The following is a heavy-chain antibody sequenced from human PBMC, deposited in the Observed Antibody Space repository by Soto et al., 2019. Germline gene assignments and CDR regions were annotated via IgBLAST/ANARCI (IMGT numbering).Heavy chain of an antibody. V-gene: IGHV3-23*01. CDR1: GFTFSTYA. CDR2: ISSGGTST. Sequence: EVQLLESGGGLVQPGGSLRISCAASGFTFSTYAMSWVRQAPGKGLEWVSAISSGGTSTYYTDSVKGRFTISRDNSNNTLFLQMISMRAEDTAIYYFAKDGPGFYDTSGRGYCGQGTLVTVSS. D-gene: IGHD3-22*01. J-gene: IGHJ4*02. CDR3: AKDGPGFYDTSGRGY.